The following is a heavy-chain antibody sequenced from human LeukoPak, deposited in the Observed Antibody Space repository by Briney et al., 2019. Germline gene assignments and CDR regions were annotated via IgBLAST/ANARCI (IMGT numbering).Heavy chain of an antibody. Sequence: GGSLRLSCAASGFTVSSNYMSWVRQAPGKGLEWVSVIYSGGTTYYADSVKGRFTISRDNSKNTLHLQMNSLRAEDTAVYFCARYCNGVTCYSGYDYWGQGTLVTVSS. CDR3: ARYCNGVTCYSGYDY. D-gene: IGHD2-15*01. V-gene: IGHV3-66*01. CDR1: GFTVSSNY. CDR2: IYSGGTT. J-gene: IGHJ4*02.